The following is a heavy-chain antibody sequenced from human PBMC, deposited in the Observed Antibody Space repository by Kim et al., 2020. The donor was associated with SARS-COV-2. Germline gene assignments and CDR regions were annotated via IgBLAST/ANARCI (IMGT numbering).Heavy chain of an antibody. CDR2: ISYDGSNK. CDR1: GFTFSSYA. V-gene: IGHV3-30-3*01. J-gene: IGHJ3*02. CDR3: ARRYCSSTSCYRSYAFD. D-gene: IGHD2-2*02. Sequence: GGSLRLSCAASGFTFSSYAMHWVRQAPGKGLEWVAVISYDGSNKYYADSVKGRFTISRDNSKNTLYLQMNSLRAEDTAVYYCARRYCSSTSCYRSYAFD.